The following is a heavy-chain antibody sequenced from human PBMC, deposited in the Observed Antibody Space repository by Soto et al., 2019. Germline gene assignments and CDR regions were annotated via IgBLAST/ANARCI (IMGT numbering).Heavy chain of an antibody. D-gene: IGHD5-12*01. CDR3: AREVATISFYYYYGMDV. V-gene: IGHV6-1*01. J-gene: IGHJ6*02. CDR1: GDSVSSNSAA. CDR2: TYYRSKWYN. Sequence: SQTLSLTCAISGDSVSSNSAAWNWIRQSPSRGLEWLGRTYYRSKWYNDYAVSVKSRITINADTSKNQFSLQLNSVTPEDTAVYYCAREVATISFYYYYGMDVWGQGTTVTVSS.